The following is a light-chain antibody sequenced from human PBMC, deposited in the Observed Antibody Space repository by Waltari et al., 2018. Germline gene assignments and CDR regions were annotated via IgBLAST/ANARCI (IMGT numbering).Light chain of an antibody. CDR3: NSYTSSSTLWV. CDR1: SSELGGYNY. CDR2: DVT. J-gene: IGLJ3*02. Sequence: QSALTQPASVSGSPGPLNALPCTGTSSELGGYNYVPWYQQHPGKAPKLMIYDVTKRPSGVSDRFSGSKSGNTASLTISGLQAEDEADYYCNSYTSSSTLWVFGGGTKLTVL. V-gene: IGLV2-14*01.